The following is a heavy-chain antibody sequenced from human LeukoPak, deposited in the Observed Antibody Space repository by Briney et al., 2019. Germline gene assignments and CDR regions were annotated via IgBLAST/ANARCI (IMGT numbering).Heavy chain of an antibody. D-gene: IGHD4-23*01. V-gene: IGHV3-48*01. CDR2: ISSSSSTI. Sequence: PGGSLRLSCAASGLTFSSYSMNWVRQAPGKGLEWVSYISSSSSTIYYADSVKGRFTISRDNAKNSLYLQMNSLRAEDTAVYYCACDYGGNSPDYWGQGTLVTVSS. J-gene: IGHJ4*02. CDR1: GLTFSSYS. CDR3: ACDYGGNSPDY.